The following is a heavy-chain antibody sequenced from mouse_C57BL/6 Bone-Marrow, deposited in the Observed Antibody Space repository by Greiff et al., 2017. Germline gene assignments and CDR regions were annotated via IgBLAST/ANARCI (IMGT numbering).Heavy chain of an antibody. J-gene: IGHJ2*01. CDR2: IYPRSGNT. CDR1: GYTFTSYG. Sequence: VQLQQSGAELARPGASVKLSCKASGYTFTSYGISWVKQRTGQGLEWIGVIYPRSGNTYYNEKFKGKATLTADKSSSTAYMELRSLTSEDSAVYFCARGGITTGVDYWGQGTTLTVSS. D-gene: IGHD1-1*01. CDR3: ARGGITTGVDY. V-gene: IGHV1-81*01.